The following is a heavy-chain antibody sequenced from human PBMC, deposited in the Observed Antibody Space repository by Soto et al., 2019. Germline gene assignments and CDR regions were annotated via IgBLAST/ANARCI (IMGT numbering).Heavy chain of an antibody. D-gene: IGHD1-1*01. CDR3: ARVLAGTTFYYYYYMDV. CDR2: INHSGST. CDR1: GGSFSGYY. V-gene: IGHV4-34*01. Sequence: SETLSLTCAVYGGSFSGYYWSWIRQPPGKGLEWIGEINHSGSTNYNPSLKSRVNVSVDTSKNQFSLKLSSVTAADTAVYYCARVLAGTTFYYYYYMDVWGKGTTVTVSS. J-gene: IGHJ6*03.